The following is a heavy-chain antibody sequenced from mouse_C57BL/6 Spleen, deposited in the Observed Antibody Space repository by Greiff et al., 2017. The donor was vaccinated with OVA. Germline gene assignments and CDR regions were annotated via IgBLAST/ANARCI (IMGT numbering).Heavy chain of an antibody. D-gene: IGHD1-1*01. J-gene: IGHJ4*01. CDR2: IYPRDGST. Sequence: QVLVKQSGPELVKPGASVKLSCKASGYTFTSYDINWVKQRPGQGLEWIGWIYPRDGSTKYNEKFKGKATLTGDTSSSTAYMELHSLTSEDSAVYFCASSVNYGSSPYAMDYWGQGTSVTVSS. CDR3: ASSVNYGSSPYAMDY. V-gene: IGHV1-85*01. CDR1: GYTFTSYD.